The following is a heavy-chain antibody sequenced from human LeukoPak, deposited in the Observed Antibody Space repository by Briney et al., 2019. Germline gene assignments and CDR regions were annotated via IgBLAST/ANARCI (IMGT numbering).Heavy chain of an antibody. V-gene: IGHV4-39*01. CDR2: IYYSGST. D-gene: IGHD3-10*01. CDR3: ARRNYYGSGSLY. Sequence: SETLSLTCTVSGASISSSSYYWGWIRQPPGRGLEWIGSIYYSGSTYYNASLNSRVTISVDTSKNQFSLKPSSVTAADTAVYYCARRNYYGSGSLYWGQGTLVTVSS. CDR1: GASISSSSYY. J-gene: IGHJ4*02.